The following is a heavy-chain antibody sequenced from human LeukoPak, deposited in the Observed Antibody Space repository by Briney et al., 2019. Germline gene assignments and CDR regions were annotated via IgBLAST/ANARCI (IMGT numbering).Heavy chain of an antibody. CDR3: AKDGSGSYWAPYYYYYYMDV. D-gene: IGHD3-10*01. Sequence: GGSLRLSCAASGFTFSSYGMHWVRQAPGKGLEWVAFIRYDGSNKYCADSVKGRFTISRDNSKNTLYLQMNSLRAEDTAVYYCAKDGSGSYWAPYYYYYYMDVWGKGTTVTISS. CDR2: IRYDGSNK. J-gene: IGHJ6*03. V-gene: IGHV3-30*02. CDR1: GFTFSSYG.